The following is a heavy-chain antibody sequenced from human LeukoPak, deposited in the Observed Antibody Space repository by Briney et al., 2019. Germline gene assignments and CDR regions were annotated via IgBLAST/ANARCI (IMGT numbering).Heavy chain of an antibody. Sequence: SETLSLTCAFYGGSFSSYYWSFIRQPPGKGLEWIGEIYHSGNTVYNPSLKSRLTISIDTSKNQFSPKLTSVTAADTAVFYCARGAPLGAGDIATFDIWGQGTVVTVSS. CDR3: ARGAPLGAGDIATFDI. J-gene: IGHJ3*02. CDR1: GGSFSSYY. CDR2: IYHSGNT. V-gene: IGHV4-34*01. D-gene: IGHD2-15*01.